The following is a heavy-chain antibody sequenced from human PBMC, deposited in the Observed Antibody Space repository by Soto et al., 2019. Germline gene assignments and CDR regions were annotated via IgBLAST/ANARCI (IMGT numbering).Heavy chain of an antibody. Sequence: EVQLVESGGGLVQPGRSRRLSCAASGFTFDDYAMPWVRQAPGKGLEGVSGISWNSGSIGYADSVKGRFTISRENAKTSLYLQMNSLRAEDTALYYCAKDSVSDYYYGMDVWGQGTTVTVSS. J-gene: IGHJ6*02. CDR3: AKDSVSDYYYGMDV. CDR1: GFTFDDYA. CDR2: ISWNSGSI. V-gene: IGHV3-9*01. D-gene: IGHD3-10*01.